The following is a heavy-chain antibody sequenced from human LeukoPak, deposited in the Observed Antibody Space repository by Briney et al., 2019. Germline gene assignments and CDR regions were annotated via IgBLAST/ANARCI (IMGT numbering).Heavy chain of an antibody. V-gene: IGHV4-61*02. CDR2: IYTSGST. D-gene: IGHD2-2*01. CDR1: GGSISSGSYY. J-gene: IGHJ5*02. CDR3: ARGREYCSSTSCYAGGWFAP. Sequence: PSETLSLTCTVSGGSISSGSYYWSWIRQPAGKGLEWIGRIYTSGSTNYNPSLKSRVTISVDTSKNQFSLKLSSVTAADTAVYYCARGREYCSSTSCYAGGWFAPGAQGTLVTVSS.